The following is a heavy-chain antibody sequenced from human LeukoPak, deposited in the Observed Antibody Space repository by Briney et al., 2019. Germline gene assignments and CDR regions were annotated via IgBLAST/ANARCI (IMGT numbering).Heavy chain of an antibody. D-gene: IGHD6-13*01. V-gene: IGHV3-23*01. CDR3: AKVFITAANHDAFDI. CDR1: GFTFSRYA. Sequence: GGSLRLSCAASGFTFSRYAMSWVGQAPGKGLEWVSAISGSGGRTYYADSVKGRFTISRDNSKNTLYLQMNSLRAEDTAVYYCAKVFITAANHDAFDIWGQGTMVTVSS. J-gene: IGHJ3*02. CDR2: ISGSGGRT.